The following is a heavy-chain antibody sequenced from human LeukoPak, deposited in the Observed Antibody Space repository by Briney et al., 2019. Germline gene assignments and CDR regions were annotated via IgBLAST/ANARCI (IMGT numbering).Heavy chain of an antibody. CDR1: GFNFRAYW. V-gene: IGHV3-7*01. CDR3: ARLPREHYGRRFDY. J-gene: IGHJ4*02. CDR2: IHQHGSKE. Sequence: GGSLRLSCTTSGFNFRAYWMGWVRQAPGKGLEWVANIHQHGSKENYVDSVKGRFTISRDNAKNSLYLQMNSLRAEDTAVYYCARLPREHYGRRFDYWGQGTLDTVSS. D-gene: IGHD3-16*01.